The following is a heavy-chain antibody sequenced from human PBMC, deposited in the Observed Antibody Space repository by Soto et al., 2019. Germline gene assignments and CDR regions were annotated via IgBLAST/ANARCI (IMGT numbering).Heavy chain of an antibody. Sequence: QLQLQESGPGLVKPSETLSLTCTVSGGSISSSSYYWGWIRQPPGKGLEWIGSIYYSGSTYYNPSLKSRVTIPVDTSNNQFSLKLSSVTAADTAVYYCARQQWGELSLSPSIDYWGQGTLVTVSS. V-gene: IGHV4-39*01. CDR2: IYYSGST. CDR3: ARQQWGELSLSPSIDY. CDR1: GGSISSSSYY. J-gene: IGHJ4*02. D-gene: IGHD3-16*02.